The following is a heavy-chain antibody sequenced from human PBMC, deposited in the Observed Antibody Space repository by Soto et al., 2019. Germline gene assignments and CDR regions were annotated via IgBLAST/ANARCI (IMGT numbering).Heavy chain of an antibody. CDR3: AKREAVAGNSPYYYGLDF. D-gene: IGHD6-19*01. J-gene: IGHJ6*02. Sequence: GGSLRLSCAASGFTFSRYAMSWVRQAPGKGLEWVSAISGGGSNTYYAGSVKGRFTISRDNSKNTVYLQMNSLRAEDTAVYYCAKREAVAGNSPYYYGLDFWGQGTTVTVSS. CDR1: GFTFSRYA. CDR2: ISGGGSNT. V-gene: IGHV3-23*01.